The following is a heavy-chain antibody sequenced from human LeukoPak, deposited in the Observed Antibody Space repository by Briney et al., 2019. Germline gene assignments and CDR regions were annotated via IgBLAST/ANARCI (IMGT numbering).Heavy chain of an antibody. CDR2: IYYSGST. D-gene: IGHD6-6*01. J-gene: IGHJ4*02. Sequence: SETLSLTCTVSGGSINSYYWNWIRQPPGKGLEWIGYIYYSGSTTYNPSLKSRVTISVDTSKNQFSLKLSSVTAADTAVYYCARRWGYSSSPHFVYWGQGTLVTVSS. CDR3: ARRWGYSSSPHFVY. V-gene: IGHV4-59*08. CDR1: GGSINSYY.